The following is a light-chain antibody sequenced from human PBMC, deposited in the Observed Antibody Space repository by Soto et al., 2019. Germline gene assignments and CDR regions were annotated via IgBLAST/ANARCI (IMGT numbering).Light chain of an antibody. CDR1: QSISGN. V-gene: IGKV3-15*01. CDR2: HTS. Sequence: VMTQSPATPSVSPGESATLSCRASQSISGNLAWYQQKPGLSPRLLICHTSTRATGVPARFSGSGSGTEFSLTINSLQSEDSAVYYCQRYDNWPLTFGGGTKVDI. J-gene: IGKJ4*01. CDR3: QRYDNWPLT.